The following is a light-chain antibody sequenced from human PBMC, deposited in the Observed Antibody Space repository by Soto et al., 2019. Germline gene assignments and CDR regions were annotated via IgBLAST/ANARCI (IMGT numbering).Light chain of an antibody. CDR2: GNN. CDR1: SSNIGAGYD. Sequence: QSVLTQPPSVSGAPGQRVTIPCTGSSSNIGAGYDVHWYQQLPETAPKLLIFGNNNRPSGVPDRFSGSKSGTSASLAITGLQAEDEADYYCQSYDSSLSGYVFGTGTKLTVL. CDR3: QSYDSSLSGYV. J-gene: IGLJ1*01. V-gene: IGLV1-40*01.